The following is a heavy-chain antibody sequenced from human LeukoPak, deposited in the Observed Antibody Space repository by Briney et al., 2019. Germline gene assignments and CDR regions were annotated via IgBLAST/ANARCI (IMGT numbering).Heavy chain of an antibody. CDR3: AKGGYFNFEN. CDR1: GFTFGTHD. CDR2: ISRNGPT. J-gene: IGHJ3*02. D-gene: IGHD3-9*01. Sequence: GGSLRLSCAASGFTFGTHDIQWVRQAPGKGLEWVSGISRNGPTYYSDSVRGRFTISRDNSKDTLYLQMSSLRAEDTAVYYCAKGGYFNFENWGQGTVVSVSS. V-gene: IGHV3-23*01.